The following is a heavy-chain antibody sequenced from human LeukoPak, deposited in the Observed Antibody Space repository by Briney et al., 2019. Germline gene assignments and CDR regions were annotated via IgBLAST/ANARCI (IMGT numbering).Heavy chain of an antibody. CDR1: GFTFSNAW. J-gene: IGHJ4*02. D-gene: IGHD3-3*01. V-gene: IGHV3-15*07. CDR2: IKSKTDGGTT. CDR3: TTGGDFWSGRLDGFDY. Sequence: PGGSLRLSCAASGFTFSNAWMNWVRQAPGKGLEWVGHIKSKTDGGTTDYAAPVKGRFTISRDDSKNTLYLQMNSLKTEDTGVYYCTTGGDFWSGRLDGFDYWGQGTLVTVSS.